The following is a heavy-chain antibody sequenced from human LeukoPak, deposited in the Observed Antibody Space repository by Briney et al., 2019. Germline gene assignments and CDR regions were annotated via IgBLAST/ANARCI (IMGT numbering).Heavy chain of an antibody. V-gene: IGHV3-23*01. D-gene: IGHD6-19*01. CDR1: GFTFSSYG. CDR2: ISGSGGST. Sequence: GGSLRLSCAASGFTFSSYGMSWVRQAPGKGLEWVSAISGSGGSTYYADSVKGRFTISRDNSKNTLHLQMNSLRAEDTAVYYCAKSYSSGWANWFDPWGQGTLVTVSS. J-gene: IGHJ5*02. CDR3: AKSYSSGWANWFDP.